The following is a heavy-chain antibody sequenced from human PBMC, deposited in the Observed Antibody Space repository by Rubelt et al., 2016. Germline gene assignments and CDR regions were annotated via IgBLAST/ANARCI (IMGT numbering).Heavy chain of an antibody. D-gene: IGHD6-13*01. V-gene: IGHV1-69*04. CDR3: ARGGPNDSSSWFGY. CDR2: IIPILGIA. Sequence: VKVSCKASGGTFSSYAISWVRQAPGQGLEWMGRIIPILGIANYAQKFQGRVTITADKSTSTAYMELSSLRSEDTAVYYCARGGPNDSSSWFGYWGQGTLVTVSS. J-gene: IGHJ4*02. CDR1: GGTFSSYA.